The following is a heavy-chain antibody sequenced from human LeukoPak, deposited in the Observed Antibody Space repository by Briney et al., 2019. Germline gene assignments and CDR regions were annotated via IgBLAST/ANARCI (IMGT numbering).Heavy chain of an antibody. CDR3: AKVRTRDGYNYRYYGMDV. V-gene: IGHV3-23*01. J-gene: IGHJ6*02. Sequence: GGSLRLSCAASGFTFSSYAMSWVRQAPGKGLEWVSAISGRGGSTYYADSVKGRFTISRDNSKNTLYLQMNSLRAEDTAVYYCAKVRTRDGYNYRYYGMDVWGQGTTVTVSS. CDR1: GFTFSSYA. D-gene: IGHD5-24*01. CDR2: ISGRGGST.